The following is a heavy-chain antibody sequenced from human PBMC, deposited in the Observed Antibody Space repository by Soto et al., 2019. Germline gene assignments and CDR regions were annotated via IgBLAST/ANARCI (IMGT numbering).Heavy chain of an antibody. CDR2: ISWNSNTI. Sequence: SLRLSCAASGFTFDNYAMHCVRQAPWKGLEWVSGISWNSNTIAYADSVKGRFTISRDNAKNSLYLQMNSLRAEDTAFYYCAKDTGPNWGQGTLVTVSS. CDR3: AKDTGPN. V-gene: IGHV3-9*01. J-gene: IGHJ4*02. CDR1: GFTFDNYA.